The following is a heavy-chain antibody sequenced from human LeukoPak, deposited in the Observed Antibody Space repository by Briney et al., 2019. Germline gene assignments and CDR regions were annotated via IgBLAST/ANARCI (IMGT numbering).Heavy chain of an antibody. Sequence: GGSLRLSCAASGFTSSTYWMSWVRQAPGKGLEWVASIKQEGSETYYVDSVKGRVTLSRDNAKNSLYLQMNSLRADDTAVYYCARDRDSRWDFDLWGRGTLVTVSS. V-gene: IGHV3-7*01. CDR3: ARDRDSRWDFDL. D-gene: IGHD3-22*01. CDR1: GFTSSTYW. CDR2: IKQEGSET. J-gene: IGHJ2*01.